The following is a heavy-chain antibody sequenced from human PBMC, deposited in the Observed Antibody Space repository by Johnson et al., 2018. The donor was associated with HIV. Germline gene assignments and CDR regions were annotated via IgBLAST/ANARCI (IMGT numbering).Heavy chain of an antibody. Sequence: EKLVESGGGVVQPGGSLRLSCAASEFTFGNYWISWLRQAPGKGLEWVANINQDGSEKLYVDSVKGRFTISRDNAKNSLYLQMNSLRAEDTAVYYCARETMDDACDILGQGTMVTVSS. CDR1: EFTFGNYW. V-gene: IGHV3-7*05. J-gene: IGHJ3*02. D-gene: IGHD4/OR15-4a*01. CDR3: ARETMDDACDI. CDR2: INQDGSEK.